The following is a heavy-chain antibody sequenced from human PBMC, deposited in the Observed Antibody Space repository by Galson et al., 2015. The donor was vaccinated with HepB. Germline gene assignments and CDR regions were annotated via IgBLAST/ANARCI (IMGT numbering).Heavy chain of an antibody. D-gene: IGHD3-3*01. V-gene: IGHV3-74*01. J-gene: IGHJ5*02. Sequence: SLRLSCAASGFTFSSYWMHWVRQAPGKGLVWVSRINSDGSSTSYADSVKGRFTISRDNAKNTLYLQMNSLRAEDTAVYYCARDQGDFGVVIMGGVNWFDPWGQGTLVTVSS. CDR2: INSDGSST. CDR3: ARDQGDFGVVIMGGVNWFDP. CDR1: GFTFSSYW.